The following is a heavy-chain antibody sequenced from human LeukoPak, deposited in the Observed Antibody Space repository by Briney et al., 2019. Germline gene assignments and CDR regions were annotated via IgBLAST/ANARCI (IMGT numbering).Heavy chain of an antibody. V-gene: IGHV3-15*01. CDR2: IKNQAVGGTT. CDR1: GFTFGSYA. J-gene: IGHJ4*02. Sequence: GGSLRLSCAPSGFTFGSYAMSWVRQAPGKGLEWVGRIKNQAVGGTTDYAAPVKGSFTISRDDSKNTLYLQMNSLKTEDTAVYYCATVAFIAVGGFDYWGQGILVTVSS. D-gene: IGHD6-19*01. CDR3: ATVAFIAVGGFDY.